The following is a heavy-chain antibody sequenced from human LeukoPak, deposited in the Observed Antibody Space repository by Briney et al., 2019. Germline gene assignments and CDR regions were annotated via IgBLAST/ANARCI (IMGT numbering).Heavy chain of an antibody. CDR3: AVRPGIAAAGRPYYFDY. CDR1: GGSFSGYY. V-gene: IGHV4-34*01. CDR2: INHSGST. Sequence: SETLSLTCAVYGGSFSGYYWSWIRQPPGKGLEWIGEINHSGSTNYNPSLKSRVTISVDTSKNQFSLKLSSVTAADTAVYYCAVRPGIAAAGRPYYFDYWGQGTLVTVSS. J-gene: IGHJ4*02. D-gene: IGHD6-13*01.